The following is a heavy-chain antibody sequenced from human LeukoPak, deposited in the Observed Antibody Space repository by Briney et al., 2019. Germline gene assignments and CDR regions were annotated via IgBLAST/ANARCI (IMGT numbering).Heavy chain of an antibody. CDR3: ATDSSGYYGD. Sequence: VASVKVSCKASGYTFTSYGISWVRQAPGQGLEWMGWINPNSGGTNYAQKFQGRVTMTRDTSISTAYMGLSRLRSDDTAVYYCATDSSGYYGDWGQGTLVTVSS. D-gene: IGHD3-22*01. CDR2: INPNSGGT. V-gene: IGHV1-2*02. J-gene: IGHJ4*02. CDR1: GYTFTSYG.